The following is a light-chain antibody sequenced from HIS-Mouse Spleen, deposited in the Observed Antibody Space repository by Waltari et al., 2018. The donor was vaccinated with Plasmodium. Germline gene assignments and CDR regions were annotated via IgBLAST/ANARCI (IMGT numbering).Light chain of an antibody. V-gene: IGKV3-20*01. J-gene: IGKJ1*01. CDR2: GAS. Sequence: IVLTQSPGTLSFSPGERATLSCRASQRVSSSYLAWYQQKPGQAPRLLIYGASSRATGIPDRFSGSGSGTDFTLTNSRLEPEDFAVYYCQQYGSSLPWTFGQGTKVEIK. CDR3: QQYGSSLPWT. CDR1: QRVSSSY.